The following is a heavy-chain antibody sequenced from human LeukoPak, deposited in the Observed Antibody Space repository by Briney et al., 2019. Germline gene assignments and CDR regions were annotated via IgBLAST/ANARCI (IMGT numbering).Heavy chain of an antibody. CDR3: VRDRSSSSYYSC. CDR1: GYTFTTYG. D-gene: IGHD6-13*01. Sequence: ASVKVSCKASGYTFTTYGISWVRQAPGQGLEWMGWISAYNGNTKYAQKLQGRVTMTTDTSTSTAYMELRSLRSDDTAVYYCVRDRSSSSYYSCWGQGTLVTVSS. CDR2: ISAYNGNT. J-gene: IGHJ4*02. V-gene: IGHV1-18*01.